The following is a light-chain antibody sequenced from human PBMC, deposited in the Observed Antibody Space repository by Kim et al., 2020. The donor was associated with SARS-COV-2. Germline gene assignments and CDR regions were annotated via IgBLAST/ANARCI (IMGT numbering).Light chain of an antibody. CDR3: AVWDDSLSGRV. CDR2: RNN. V-gene: IGLV1-47*01. Sequence: GQQVTISCSGSSSNRANNYVYWHQHLPGTAPKLLIYRNNQRHSGVPDRFSGSKSGTSASLAISGLRSEDEADYYCAVWDDSLSGRVFGGGTKLTVL. J-gene: IGLJ3*02. CDR1: SSNRANNY.